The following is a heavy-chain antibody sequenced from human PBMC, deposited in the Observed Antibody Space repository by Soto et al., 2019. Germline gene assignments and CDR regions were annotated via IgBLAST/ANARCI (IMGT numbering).Heavy chain of an antibody. J-gene: IGHJ4*02. CDR1: AGTFSSYA. V-gene: IGHV1-69*13. CDR2: IIPIFGTA. CDR3: SSNYDSSGYYRSDY. D-gene: IGHD3-22*01. Sequence: SVKVSCKASAGTFSSYAISWVRQAPGQGLEWMGGIIPIFGTANYAQKFQGRVTITADESTSTAYMELSSLRSEDTAVYYCSSNYDSSGYYRSDYWGQGTLVTVSS.